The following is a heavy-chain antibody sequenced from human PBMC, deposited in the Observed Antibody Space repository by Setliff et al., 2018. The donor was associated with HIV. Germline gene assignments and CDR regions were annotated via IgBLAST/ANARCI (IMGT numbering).Heavy chain of an antibody. CDR1: AGDRVSNNKAA. D-gene: IGHD1-1*01. CDR2: TYYKSKWYH. CDR3: ARGGDWDDNYYMDV. V-gene: IGHV6-1*01. Sequence: SQTLSLTCAIAAGDRVSNNKAAWNWIRQSPSRGLEWLGRTYYKSKWYHDYEVSVESRISINPDTSKNQFSQQLNSVTPEDTAVYYCARGGDWDDNYYMDVWVKRTTVTVSS. J-gene: IGHJ6*03.